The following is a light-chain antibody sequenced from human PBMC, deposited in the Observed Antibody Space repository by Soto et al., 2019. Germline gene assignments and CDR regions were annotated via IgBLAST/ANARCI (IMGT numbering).Light chain of an antibody. J-gene: IGKJ4*01. Sequence: DIQMSQSPSSVSASLGDRVTITCRASQGIGVYLAWFQQKPGNVPKLLIYAASTLQSGVPSRFSGSGSGTDFTLTISSLQPEDVATYYCQKYNSAPLTFGGGTKVEIK. V-gene: IGKV1-27*01. CDR3: QKYNSAPLT. CDR2: AAS. CDR1: QGIGVY.